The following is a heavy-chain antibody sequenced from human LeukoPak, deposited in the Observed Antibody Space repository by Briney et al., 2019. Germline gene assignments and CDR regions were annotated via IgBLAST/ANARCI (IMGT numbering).Heavy chain of an antibody. CDR1: GGSISSYY. CDR2: IYYSGST. CDR3: ARELVATTSDAFDI. V-gene: IGHV4-59*01. D-gene: IGHD5-12*01. Sequence: SETLSLTCTVSGGSISSYYWSWIQHPPGKGLEWIGYIYYSGSTNYNPSLKSRVTISVDTSKNQFSLKLSSVTAADTAVYYCARELVATTSDAFDIWGQGTMVTVSS. J-gene: IGHJ3*02.